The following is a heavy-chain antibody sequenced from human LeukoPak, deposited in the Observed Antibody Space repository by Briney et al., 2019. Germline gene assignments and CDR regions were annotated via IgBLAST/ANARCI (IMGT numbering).Heavy chain of an antibody. Sequence: PGGSLRLSCAASGFTVSSNYMSWVRQAPGKGLEFVSVIYSDGNTYHADSVKGRFTISRDNSKNTLYLQMNSLRADDTAVYYCARAGDYYDSRASGLDIWGQGTMVTVSS. D-gene: IGHD3-22*01. V-gene: IGHV3-53*01. J-gene: IGHJ3*02. CDR3: ARAGDYYDSRASGLDI. CDR2: IYSDGNT. CDR1: GFTVSSNY.